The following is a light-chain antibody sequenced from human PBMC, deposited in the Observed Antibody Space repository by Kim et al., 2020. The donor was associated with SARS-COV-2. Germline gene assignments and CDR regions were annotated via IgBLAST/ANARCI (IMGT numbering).Light chain of an antibody. CDR1: SSNIGSNT. V-gene: IGLV1-44*01. CDR2: SNS. J-gene: IGLJ3*02. CDR3: AAWDDSLNGPV. Sequence: ELTQPPSASGTPGQRVTISCSGSSSNIGSNTVNWYQQLPGTAPKLLIFSNSHRPSGVPDRFSGSKSGTSASLAISGLQSEVEADYYCAAWDDSLNGPVFGGGTQLTVL.